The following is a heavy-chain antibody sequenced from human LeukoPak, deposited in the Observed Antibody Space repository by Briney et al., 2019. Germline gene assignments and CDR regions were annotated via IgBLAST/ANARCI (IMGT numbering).Heavy chain of an antibody. CDR1: GFTFYDYG. Sequence: GGSLRLSCAASGFTFYDYGMSWGRPAPGKGLEWVSGINWNGGSTGYADSVKGRFTISRDNAKNPLYLQMNSLRAEDTALYYCAREGSHYYDSSGSTDVWGQGTLVTVSS. CDR2: INWNGGST. D-gene: IGHD3-22*01. V-gene: IGHV3-20*04. CDR3: AREGSHYYDSSGSTDV. J-gene: IGHJ4*02.